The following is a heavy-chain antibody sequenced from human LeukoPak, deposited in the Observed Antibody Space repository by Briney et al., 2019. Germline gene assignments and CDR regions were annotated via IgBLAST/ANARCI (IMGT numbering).Heavy chain of an antibody. CDR3: TREGVYAPDPSSYHRDAFDI. J-gene: IGHJ3*02. CDR2: IIPVLGVS. CDR1: GGSFSSYV. V-gene: IGHV1-69*04. Sequence: SVKVSCKASGGSFSSYVITWVRQAPGQGLEWMGRIIPVLGVSNFAQKLEGRVTITADKSTNTAHMELRRLESGDTAVYYCTREGVYAPDPSSYHRDAFDIWGQGTVVIVSS. D-gene: IGHD3-16*02.